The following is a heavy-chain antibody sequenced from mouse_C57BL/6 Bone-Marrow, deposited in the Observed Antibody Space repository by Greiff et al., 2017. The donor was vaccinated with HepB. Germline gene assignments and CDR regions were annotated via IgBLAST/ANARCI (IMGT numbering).Heavy chain of an antibody. Sequence: QVQLQQPGAELVKPGASVKLSCKASGYTFTSYWLQWVKQRPGQGLEWIGEIDPSDGDTNYNQKFKGKATLTVDTSSSTTDMQLSSLTSEDAAVYYCARRLYYDYDGNGAMDYWGQGTSVTVSS. D-gene: IGHD2-4*01. CDR3: ARRLYYDYDGNGAMDY. V-gene: IGHV1-50*01. CDR2: IDPSDGDT. J-gene: IGHJ4*01. CDR1: GYTFTSYW.